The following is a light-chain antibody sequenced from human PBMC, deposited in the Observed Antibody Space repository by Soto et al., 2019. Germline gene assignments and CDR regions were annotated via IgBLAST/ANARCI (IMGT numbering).Light chain of an antibody. J-gene: IGKJ4*01. CDR3: QQYGSSPLLT. V-gene: IGKV3-20*01. CDR1: QSVSRSY. CDR2: GAS. Sequence: EIVLTQSPGTLSLSPGERATLSCRASQSVSRSYLAWYQQKPGQAPRLLIYGASSRATGIPDRFSGSGSGTDFTLTISRLEPKDFAVYYCQQYGSSPLLTFGGGTKVEIK.